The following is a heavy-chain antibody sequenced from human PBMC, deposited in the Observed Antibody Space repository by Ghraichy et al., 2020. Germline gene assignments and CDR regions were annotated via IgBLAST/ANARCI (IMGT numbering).Heavy chain of an antibody. CDR3: ARRNTLIQGGTLDY. D-gene: IGHD3-10*01. J-gene: IGHJ4*02. Sequence: GESLNISCAASGFSVNDYYMTWVRQTPGGGLEWVSVIYSAGSTYYADSVKGRFTISRDKSKNMLLLQMNSLRAEDTAVYYCARRNTLIQGGTLDYWGQGILVTVSS. CDR2: IYSAGST. CDR1: GFSVNDYY. V-gene: IGHV3-53*01.